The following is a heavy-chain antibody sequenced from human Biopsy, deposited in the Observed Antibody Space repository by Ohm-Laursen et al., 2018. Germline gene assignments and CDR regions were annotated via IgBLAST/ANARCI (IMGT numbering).Heavy chain of an antibody. CDR3: VRGVDYYDPYHYYALDV. V-gene: IGHV4-34*01. CDR2: INHSGRT. Sequence: SDTLSLTCAVYGESFNGYYWGWIRQTPGKGLEWIGEINHSGRTNYNPSLKSRVTISVDTSKNQFSLKVRSVTAADTAVYYCVRGVDYYDPYHYYALDVWGQGTTVTVS. D-gene: IGHD3-22*01. CDR1: GESFNGYY. J-gene: IGHJ6*02.